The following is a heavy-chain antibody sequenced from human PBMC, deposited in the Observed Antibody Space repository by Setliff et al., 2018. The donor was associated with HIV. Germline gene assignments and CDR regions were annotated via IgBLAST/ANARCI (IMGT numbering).Heavy chain of an antibody. Sequence: KPSETLSLTCTVSGGSISSSVYYWGWIRQPPGKGLEWIGNIYYSGSTYYNPSLKSRVTISIDTSRNQFSLKLTSVTAADTAMYYCARRHTAGDIDYWGRGTLVTVS. CDR2: IYYSGST. CDR1: GGSISSSVYY. D-gene: IGHD5-18*01. J-gene: IGHJ4*02. V-gene: IGHV4-39*01. CDR3: ARRHTAGDIDY.